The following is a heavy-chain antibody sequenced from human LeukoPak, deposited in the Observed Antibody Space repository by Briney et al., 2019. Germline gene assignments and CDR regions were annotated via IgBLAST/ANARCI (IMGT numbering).Heavy chain of an antibody. Sequence: SVKVSCKASGGTFSSYAISWVRQAPGQGLEWMGGIIPILGTANYAQKLQGRVTITADESTSTAYMELSSLRSEDTAVYYCARDGCSSTSCYGQTYNWFDPWGQGTLVTVSS. D-gene: IGHD2-2*01. CDR2: IIPILGTA. CDR1: GGTFSSYA. CDR3: ARDGCSSTSCYGQTYNWFDP. V-gene: IGHV1-69*13. J-gene: IGHJ5*02.